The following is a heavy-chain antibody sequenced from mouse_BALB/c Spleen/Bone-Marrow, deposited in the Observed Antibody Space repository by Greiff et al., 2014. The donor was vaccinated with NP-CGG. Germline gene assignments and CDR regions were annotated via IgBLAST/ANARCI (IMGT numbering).Heavy chain of an antibody. J-gene: IGHJ1*01. CDR2: INPYNGES. CDR1: GYSFSGYF. V-gene: IGHV1-37*01. D-gene: IGHD1-1*01. Sequence: VQLKESGPDLVKPGASVKISCKASGYSFSGYFMNWVKQSHGKSLEWIGRINPYNGESFYNQKFKDKATLTVDKSSTTAHMDLLSLTSEDSAVYYCGRGGTVVTNGSTYWYFDLWGAGTTVTVSS. CDR3: GRGGTVVTNGSTYWYFDL.